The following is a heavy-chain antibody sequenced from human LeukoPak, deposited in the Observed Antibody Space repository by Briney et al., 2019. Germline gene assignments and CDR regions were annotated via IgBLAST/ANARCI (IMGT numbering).Heavy chain of an antibody. CDR2: INHSGST. CDR1: GGSFSGYY. Sequence: SEILSLTCAVYGGSFSGYYWSWIRQPPGKGLEWIGEINHSGSTNYNPSLKSRVTISVDTSKNQFSLKLSSVTAADTAVYYCARAIEPGRAFDIWGQGTMVTVSS. V-gene: IGHV4-34*01. CDR3: ARAIEPGRAFDI. J-gene: IGHJ3*02. D-gene: IGHD1-14*01.